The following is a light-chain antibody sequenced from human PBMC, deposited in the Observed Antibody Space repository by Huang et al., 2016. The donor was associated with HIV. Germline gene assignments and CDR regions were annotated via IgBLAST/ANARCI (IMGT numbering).Light chain of an antibody. J-gene: IGKJ1*01. V-gene: IGKV1-39*01. CDR2: AAS. Sequence: DIQMTQSPSSLSASVGDRVTFTCLKSHTISNHLNWDQQKPGKAPKLLSYAASSSQSGVPSRGSGSRSGTDYTLTNSTLQPDDFGTYYCQQSYNSPRTFGQGTRVEIK. CDR1: HTISNH. CDR3: QQSYNSPRT.